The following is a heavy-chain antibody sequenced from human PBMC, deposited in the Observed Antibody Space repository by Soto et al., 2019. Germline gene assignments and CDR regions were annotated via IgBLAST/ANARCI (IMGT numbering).Heavy chain of an antibody. J-gene: IGHJ4*02. CDR3: ARHWDWASLGY. CDR1: GGSISSDY. Sequence: SETLSLTCTVSGGSISSDYWRWIRQPPGKGLEWIGYIYYSGSINYHPSLESRVAISVDTSKNQFSLKLTSVTAADTAVYYCARHWDWASLGYRGQGTLVTVSS. D-gene: IGHD1-26*01. V-gene: IGHV4-59*08. CDR2: IYYSGSI.